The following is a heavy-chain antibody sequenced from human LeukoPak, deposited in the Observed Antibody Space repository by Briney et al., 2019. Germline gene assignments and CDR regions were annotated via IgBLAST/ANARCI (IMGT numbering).Heavy chain of an antibody. CDR2: IRYDGSNK. D-gene: IGHD3-22*01. J-gene: IGHJ4*02. CDR3: ARDNYDSSGPYYFDY. Sequence: GGSLRLSCAASGFTFSSYGMHWVCQAPGKGLEWVAFIRYDGSNKYYADSVKGRFTISRDNARNSLCLQMNSLRAEDTAVYYCARDNYDSSGPYYFDYWGQGTLVTVSS. CDR1: GFTFSSYG. V-gene: IGHV3-30*02.